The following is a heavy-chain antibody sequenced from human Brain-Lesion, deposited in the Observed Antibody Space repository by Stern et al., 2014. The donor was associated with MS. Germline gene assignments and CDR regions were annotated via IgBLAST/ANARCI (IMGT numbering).Heavy chain of an antibody. Sequence: EVQLVQSGAEVKKPGESLKISCEASGYLFDDYWIGWVRQMSGRGLELVAIIFPRDSNTRYSPSVQGQVTISADKSTSPPFLRWSSRKARDPAMYYCARSPATPSGYDRFDYWGQGALVTVSS. CDR2: IFPRDSNT. V-gene: IGHV5-51*03. CDR3: ARSPATPSGYDRFDY. D-gene: IGHD5-12*01. J-gene: IGHJ4*02. CDR1: GYLFDDYW.